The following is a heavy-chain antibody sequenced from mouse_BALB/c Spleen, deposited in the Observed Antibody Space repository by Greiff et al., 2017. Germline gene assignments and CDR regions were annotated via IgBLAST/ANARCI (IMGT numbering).Heavy chain of an antibody. D-gene: IGHD2-14*01. CDR3: ARGEYYRYILAY. CDR1: GFTFSSYA. Sequence: EVKLLESGGGLVKPGGSLKLSCAASGFTFSSYAMSWVRQTPEKRLEWVASISSGGSTYYPDSVKGRFTISRDNARNILYLQMSSLRSEDTAMYYCARGEYYRYILAYWGQGTLVTVSA. CDR2: ISSGGST. V-gene: IGHV5-6-5*01. J-gene: IGHJ3*01.